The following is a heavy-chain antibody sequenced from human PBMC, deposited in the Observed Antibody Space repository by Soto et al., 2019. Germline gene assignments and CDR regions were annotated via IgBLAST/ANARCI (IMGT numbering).Heavy chain of an antibody. V-gene: IGHV3-7*01. CDR3: VSWADAADEDYFHH. Sequence: HPGGSLRLSCAASGIRFTSSWMSWVRQAPGKGLEWVAHINQDGGQKYYVDSAKGRFTISRDNAKTSLYLQMNSLRAEDTAVFYCVSWADAADEDYFHHWGQGTLVTVSS. J-gene: IGHJ1*01. D-gene: IGHD3-16*01. CDR2: INQDGGQK. CDR1: GIRFTSSW.